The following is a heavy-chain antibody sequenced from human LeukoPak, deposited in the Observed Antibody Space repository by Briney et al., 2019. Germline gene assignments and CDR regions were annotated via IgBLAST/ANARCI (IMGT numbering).Heavy chain of an antibody. CDR2: IYYSGST. CDR3: ATLAVWRDWYFDL. J-gene: IGHJ2*01. Sequence: KPSETLSLTCTGSGGSISSYYWSWIRQPPGKGLEWIGYIYYSGSTNYNPSLKSRVTISVDTSKNQFSLKLSSVTAADTAVYYCATLAVWRDWYFDLWGRGTLVTVSS. CDR1: GGSISSYY. D-gene: IGHD2-21*01. V-gene: IGHV4-59*08.